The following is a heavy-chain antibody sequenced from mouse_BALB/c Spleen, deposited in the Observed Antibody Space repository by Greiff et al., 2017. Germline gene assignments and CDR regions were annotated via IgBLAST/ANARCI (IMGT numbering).Heavy chain of an antibody. CDR1: GYTFTSYV. V-gene: IGHV1-14*01. D-gene: IGHD1-1*01. CDR2: INPYNDGT. J-gene: IGHJ4*01. Sequence: EVQLQQSGPELVKPGASVKMSCKASGYTFTSYVMHWVKQKPGQGLEWIGYINPYNDGTKYNEKFTGKATLTSDKSSSTAYMELSSLTSEDSAVYYCARSRIYYYGSSWDYYAMDYWGQGTSVTVSS. CDR3: ARSRIYYYGSSWDYYAMDY.